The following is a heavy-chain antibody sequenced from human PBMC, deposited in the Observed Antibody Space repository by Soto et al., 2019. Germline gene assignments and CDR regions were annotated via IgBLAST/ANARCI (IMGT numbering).Heavy chain of an antibody. CDR2: TYYRSKWYF. Sequence: SQTLSLTCDISGDSVSSNRAGWSWIRQSPSRGLEWLGRTYYRSKWYFDYAVSVKSRIAINPDTSKNQFSLQLNSVTPEDTAVYYCAKGGLVRGSNGWFDPWGQGILVTVSS. D-gene: IGHD3-10*01. V-gene: IGHV6-1*01. J-gene: IGHJ5*02. CDR3: AKGGLVRGSNGWFDP. CDR1: GDSVSSNRAG.